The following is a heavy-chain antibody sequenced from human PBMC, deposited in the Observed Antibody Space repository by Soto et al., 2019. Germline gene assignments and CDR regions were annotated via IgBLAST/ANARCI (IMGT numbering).Heavy chain of an antibody. Sequence: SETLSLTCTVSGDSITAYYSNWAWLRQAPGKGLEWIGTFYYSGTTSQNPPLRSRITISGDTSRNQFSLNLRSVTAADSGVYYCAKLVRDDVRRSDLDHWGQGTLVTVSS. CDR3: AKLVRDDVRRSDLDH. J-gene: IGHJ4*02. CDR2: FYYSGTT. D-gene: IGHD3-10*02. V-gene: IGHV4-39*01. CDR1: GDSITAYYSN.